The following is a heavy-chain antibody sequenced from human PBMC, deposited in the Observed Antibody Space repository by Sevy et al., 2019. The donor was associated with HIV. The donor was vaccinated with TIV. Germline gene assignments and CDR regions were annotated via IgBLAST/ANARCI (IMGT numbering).Heavy chain of an antibody. Sequence: GGSLRLSCAASGXXFSSYWMHWVRQAPGKGLLWVSLINGDGGSANYADSVKGRFIISRDNAKNTLYLQMNSLRAEDTAMYYCARAYAHYGDSIGFYYXMDVWGQGITVTVSS. J-gene: IGHJ6*02. CDR2: INGDGGSA. D-gene: IGHD4-17*01. CDR1: GXXFSSYW. CDR3: ARAYAHYGDSIGFYYXMDV. V-gene: IGHV3-74*01.